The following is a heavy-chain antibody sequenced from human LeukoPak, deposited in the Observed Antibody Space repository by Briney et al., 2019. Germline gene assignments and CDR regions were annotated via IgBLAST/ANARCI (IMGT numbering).Heavy chain of an antibody. V-gene: IGHV4-59*01. D-gene: IGHD2/OR15-2a*01. CDR2: IYYSGST. J-gene: IGHJ4*02. CDR3: AKISPGSVDY. CDR1: GGSISSYY. Sequence: PSETLSLTCTVSGGSISSYYWSWLRQPPGKGLEWIGYIYYSGSTNYNPSLKSRVTISVDTSKNQFSLKLSSLTAADTAVYYCAKISPGSVDYWGQGTLVTVSS.